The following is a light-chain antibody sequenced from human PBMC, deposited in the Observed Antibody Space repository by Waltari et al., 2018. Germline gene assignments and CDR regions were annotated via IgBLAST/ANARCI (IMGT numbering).Light chain of an antibody. Sequence: VLTQSPGTLSLSPGERVTLSCSASQSLSKKYLAWYQQKPGQAPRLLIYGADRFSGSGSGTDFTLTISRLEPEDFAMYYCQQYGSSVMYTFGQGTKLEIK. CDR2: GA. CDR1: QSLSKKY. V-gene: IGKV3-20*01. CDR3: QQYGSSVMYT. J-gene: IGKJ2*01.